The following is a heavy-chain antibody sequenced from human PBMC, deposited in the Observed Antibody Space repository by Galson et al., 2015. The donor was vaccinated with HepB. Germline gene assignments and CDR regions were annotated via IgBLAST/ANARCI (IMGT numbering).Heavy chain of an antibody. CDR1: KFTLSNYW. J-gene: IGHJ4*02. D-gene: IGHD3-16*01. Sequence: SLRLSCAASKFTLSNYWMVWVRRAPGKGLEWVSYISSSGSTIYYADSVKGRFTISRDNAKNSLYLQMNSLRAEDTAVYYCARDRRGWVDYWGQGTLVTVSS. CDR3: ARDRRGWVDY. V-gene: IGHV3-11*01. CDR2: ISSSGSTI.